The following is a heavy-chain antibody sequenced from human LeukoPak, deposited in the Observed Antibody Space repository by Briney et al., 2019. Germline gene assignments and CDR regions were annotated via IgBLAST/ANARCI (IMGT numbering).Heavy chain of an antibody. J-gene: IGHJ5*02. CDR1: GFTFSKYG. D-gene: IGHD3-16*02. CDR3: ARDRIVGPNWFDP. CDR2: ISSSSSYI. V-gene: IGHV3-21*01. Sequence: GGSLRLSCAASGFTFSKYGMSWVRQAPGKGLEWVSSISSSSSYIYYADSVKGRFTISRDNAKNSLYLQMNSLRAEDTAVYYCARDRIVGPNWFDPWGQGTLVAVSS.